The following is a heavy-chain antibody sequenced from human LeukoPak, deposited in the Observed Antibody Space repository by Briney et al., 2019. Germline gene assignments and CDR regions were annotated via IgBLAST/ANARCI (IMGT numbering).Heavy chain of an antibody. Sequence: SETLSLTCTVSGGSISSGGYYWSWIRQHPGKGLEWIGYIYYSGSTYYNPSLKSRVTISVDTSKNQFSLKLSSVTAADTAVYYCARDGDLYYYDSSGYASRAFDIWGQGTMVTVSS. J-gene: IGHJ3*02. V-gene: IGHV4-31*03. CDR1: GGSISSGGYY. CDR2: IYYSGST. D-gene: IGHD3-22*01. CDR3: ARDGDLYYYDSSGYASRAFDI.